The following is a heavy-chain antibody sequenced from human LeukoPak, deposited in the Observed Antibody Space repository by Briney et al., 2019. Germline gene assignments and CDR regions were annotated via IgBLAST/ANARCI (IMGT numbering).Heavy chain of an antibody. CDR3: ARFGHIGVVTATDAFDI. J-gene: IGHJ3*02. V-gene: IGHV3-48*01. CDR2: ISSSSTTI. D-gene: IGHD2-21*02. CDR1: GFTFSSYS. Sequence: GGSLRLSCAASGFTFSSYSMMWVRQAPGKGLEWVSYISSSSTTIHYADSVKGRFTISRDNAKNSLYLQMNSLRAEDTAVYYCARFGHIGVVTATDAFDIWGQGTMVTVSS.